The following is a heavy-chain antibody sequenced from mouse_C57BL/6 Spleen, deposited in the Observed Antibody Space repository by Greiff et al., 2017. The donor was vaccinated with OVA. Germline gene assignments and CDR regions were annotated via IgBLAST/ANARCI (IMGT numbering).Heavy chain of an antibody. CDR3: AREVDSNYELYYYAMDY. D-gene: IGHD2-5*01. J-gene: IGHJ4*01. CDR1: GYTFTDYY. CDR2: IYPGSGNT. Sequence: QVQLQQSGAELVRPGASVKLSCKASGYTFTDYYINWVKQRPGQGLEWIARIYPGSGNTYYNEKFKGKATLTAEKSSSTAYMQLSSLTSEDSAVYFCAREVDSNYELYYYAMDYWGQGTSVTVSS. V-gene: IGHV1-76*01.